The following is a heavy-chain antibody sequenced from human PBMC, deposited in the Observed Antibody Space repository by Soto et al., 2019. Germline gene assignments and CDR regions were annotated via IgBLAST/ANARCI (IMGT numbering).Heavy chain of an antibody. CDR3: AREGVTGTTFDY. CDR1: GFSISIYW. Sequence: EVQLVESGGGLVQPGGSLRLSCAASGFSISIYWMHWVRQDPGKGLVWVSRSNSDGSITSNADSVKGRFTISRDNAKNTLYLQMNSLRAEDPAVYYCAREGVTGTTFDYWGQGTLVTVSS. D-gene: IGHD1-20*01. J-gene: IGHJ4*02. CDR2: SNSDGSIT. V-gene: IGHV3-74*01.